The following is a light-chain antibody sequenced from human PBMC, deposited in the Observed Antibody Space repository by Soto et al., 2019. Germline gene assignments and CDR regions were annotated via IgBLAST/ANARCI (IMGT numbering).Light chain of an antibody. CDR3: QQRGNWIT. J-gene: IGKJ5*01. CDR2: DAS. CDR1: QSVSSY. V-gene: IGKV3-11*01. Sequence: EIELTQSPATLSLSPGELATLSCRASQSVSSYLAWYQQKPGQAPRILIYDASNRATGIPARFSGSGSGTDFTLTISSLEPEDFAVYYCQQRGNWITFGQGTRLEIK.